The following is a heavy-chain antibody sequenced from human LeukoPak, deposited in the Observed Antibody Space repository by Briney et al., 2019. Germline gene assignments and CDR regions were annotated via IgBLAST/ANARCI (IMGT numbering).Heavy chain of an antibody. V-gene: IGHV1-18*01. CDR1: GGTFSSYA. Sequence: ASVKVSRKASGGTFSSYAISWVRQAPGQGLEWMGWISAYNGNTNYAQKLQGRVTMTTDTSTSTAYMELRSLRSDDTAVYYCAREDYGDYVPIDYWGQGTLVTVSS. J-gene: IGHJ4*02. CDR2: ISAYNGNT. CDR3: AREDYGDYVPIDY. D-gene: IGHD4-17*01.